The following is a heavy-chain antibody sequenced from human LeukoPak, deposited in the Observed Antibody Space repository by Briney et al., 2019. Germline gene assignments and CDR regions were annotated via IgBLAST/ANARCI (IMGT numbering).Heavy chain of an antibody. J-gene: IGHJ4*02. V-gene: IGHV1-69*05. CDR1: GGTFSSYA. Sequence: ASVKVSCKASGGTFSSYAISWVRQAPGQGLEWMVRIIPIFSTANYAQKFQGRVTITTDESTSTAYMELSSLRSEDTAVYYCAREDTIFGVVIGFDYWGQGTLVTVSS. CDR2: IIPIFSTA. D-gene: IGHD3-3*01. CDR3: AREDTIFGVVIGFDY.